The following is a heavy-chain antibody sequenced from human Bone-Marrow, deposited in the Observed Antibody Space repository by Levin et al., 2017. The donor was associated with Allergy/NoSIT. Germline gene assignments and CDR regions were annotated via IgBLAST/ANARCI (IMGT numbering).Heavy chain of an antibody. CDR3: ATPYYYGSGSFDP. Sequence: SETLSLTCTISGGSINSSVWWTWVRQPPGKGLEWLGDIFHSGSTNYNPSLKSRVTISVDKSKNQFSLKLRSVTAADTAVYYCATPYYYGSGSFDPWGQGTLVTVSS. CDR2: IFHSGST. J-gene: IGHJ5*02. CDR1: GGSINSSVW. V-gene: IGHV4-4*02. D-gene: IGHD3-10*01.